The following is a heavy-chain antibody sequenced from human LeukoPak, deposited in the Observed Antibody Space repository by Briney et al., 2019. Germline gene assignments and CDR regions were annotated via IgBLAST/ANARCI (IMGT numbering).Heavy chain of an antibody. CDR3: ARVGIAARPRFDY. Sequence: ASVKVSCKASGYTFTSYAMHWVRQAPGQRLEWMGWINAGNGNTKYSQKFQGRVTITRDTSASTAYMELSSLRSEDTAVYYCARVGIAARPRFDYRGQGTLVTVSS. D-gene: IGHD6-6*01. V-gene: IGHV1-3*01. J-gene: IGHJ4*02. CDR2: INAGNGNT. CDR1: GYTFTSYA.